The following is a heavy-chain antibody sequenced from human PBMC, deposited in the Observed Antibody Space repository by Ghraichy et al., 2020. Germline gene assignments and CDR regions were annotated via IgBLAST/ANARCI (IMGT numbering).Heavy chain of an antibody. CDR2: IYYSGST. Sequence: SETLSLTCSVSGGSISSYYWSWIRQPPGKGLEWIGYIYYSGSTNYNPSLKSRVTISVDTSKNQFSPKLISVTAADTAVYYCARSYCTSTSCYGEDVWGQGTTVTVSS. CDR1: GGSISSYY. J-gene: IGHJ6*02. CDR3: ARSYCTSTSCYGEDV. D-gene: IGHD2-2*01. V-gene: IGHV4-59*08.